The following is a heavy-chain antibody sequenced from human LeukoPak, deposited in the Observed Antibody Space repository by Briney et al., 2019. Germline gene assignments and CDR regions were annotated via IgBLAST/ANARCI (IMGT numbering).Heavy chain of an antibody. J-gene: IGHJ4*02. V-gene: IGHV4-59*01. CDR1: GGSISSYY. CDR2: IYYSGST. D-gene: IGHD3-22*01. Sequence: SETLSLTCTVSGGSISSYYWSWIRQLPGKGLEWIGYIYYSGSTNYNPSLKSRVTISVDTSKNQFSLKLSSVTAADTAVYYCAREQGIYYYDSSGFDYWGQGTLVTVSS. CDR3: AREQGIYYYDSSGFDY.